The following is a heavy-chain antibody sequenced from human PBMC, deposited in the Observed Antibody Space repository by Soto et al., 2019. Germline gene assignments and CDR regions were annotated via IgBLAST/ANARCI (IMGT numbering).Heavy chain of an antibody. CDR3: VRGDGDYYDGNGYLGRH. D-gene: IGHD3-22*01. Sequence: SLRLSCAASGFTFSSHDMHWVRQVTGKGLEWVSGIDSAGDAKYLASVKGRLTISRDNAKNTLYLQMNSLRAEDTAVYYCVRGDGDYYDGNGYLGRHWGQGTLVTVSS. CDR1: GFTFSSHD. J-gene: IGHJ4*02. CDR2: IDSAGDA. V-gene: IGHV3-13*01.